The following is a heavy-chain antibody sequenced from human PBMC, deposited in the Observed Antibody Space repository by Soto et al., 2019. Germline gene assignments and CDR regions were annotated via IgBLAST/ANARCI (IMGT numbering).Heavy chain of an antibody. V-gene: IGHV5-51*01. CDR3: ARLRYSSSWQYYYYGMDV. Sequence: GESLKISCKGSGYSFTSYWIGWVRQMPGKGLEWMGIIYPGDSDTRYSPSFQGQVTISADKSISTAYLQWSSLKASDTAMYYCARLRYSSSWQYYYYGMDVWGQGTTVTV. J-gene: IGHJ6*02. D-gene: IGHD6-13*01. CDR1: GYSFTSYW. CDR2: IYPGDSDT.